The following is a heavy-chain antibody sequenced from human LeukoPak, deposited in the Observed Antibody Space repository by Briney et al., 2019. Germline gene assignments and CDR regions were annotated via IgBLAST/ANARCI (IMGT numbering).Heavy chain of an antibody. CDR1: GFTFSSYA. J-gene: IGHJ4*02. V-gene: IGHV3-23*01. Sequence: GGSLGLSYAASGFTFSSYAMSWFRQAPGKGLEWVSAISGSGGSTYYADSVKGRFTISRDNSKNTLYLQMNSLRAEDTAVYYCAKKVEYCGGDCPDYWGQGTLVTVSS. D-gene: IGHD2-21*02. CDR3: AKKVEYCGGDCPDY. CDR2: ISGSGGST.